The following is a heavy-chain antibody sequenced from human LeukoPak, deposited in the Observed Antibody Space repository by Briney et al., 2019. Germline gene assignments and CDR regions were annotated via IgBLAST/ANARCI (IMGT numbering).Heavy chain of an antibody. J-gene: IGHJ3*02. CDR2: ITTDTGNP. CDR1: GYTFTSYG. D-gene: IGHD2-15*01. CDR3: ARAARYRSGGSCFSPRTFDI. V-gene: IGHV7-4-1*02. Sequence: ASVNVSCKASGYTFTSYGISWVRQAPGQGLEWMGWITTDTGNPTYAQGFTGRFVFSLDTSVTTAYLQITSLEAEDTAMYYCARAARYRSGGSCFSPRTFDIWGQGTMVTVSS.